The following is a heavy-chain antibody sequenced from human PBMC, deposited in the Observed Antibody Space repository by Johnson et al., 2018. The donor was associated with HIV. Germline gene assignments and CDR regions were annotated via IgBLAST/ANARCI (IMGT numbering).Heavy chain of an antibody. CDR2: ISYDGSNK. CDR1: GFTFSSYA. Sequence: QVQLVESGGGVVQPGRSLSLSCAASGFTFSSYAMYWVRQAPGKGLEWVAFISYDGSNKYYADSVKGRFTISRDNSKNTLYLQMNSLGAEDTVVYYCARSTYSSPGAFDIWGQVTMVTVSS. D-gene: IGHD6-19*01. CDR3: ARSTYSSPGAFDI. V-gene: IGHV3-30-3*01. J-gene: IGHJ3*02.